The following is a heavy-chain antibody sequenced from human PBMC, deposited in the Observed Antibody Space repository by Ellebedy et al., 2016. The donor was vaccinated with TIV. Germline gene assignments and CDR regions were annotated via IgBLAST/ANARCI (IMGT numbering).Heavy chain of an antibody. CDR2: VYYTGST. CDR1: GGSVSSGNNY. CDR3: ARIAARYYGMDV. V-gene: IGHV4-61*01. D-gene: IGHD6-6*01. J-gene: IGHJ6*02. Sequence: SETLSLXCTVSGGSVSSGNNYWRWIRQPPGQGLEWIGYVYYTGSTYYNPSLKSRVTISVDTSKNQFSLKLSSVTAAGTAVYHCARIAARYYGMDVWGQGTTVTVSS.